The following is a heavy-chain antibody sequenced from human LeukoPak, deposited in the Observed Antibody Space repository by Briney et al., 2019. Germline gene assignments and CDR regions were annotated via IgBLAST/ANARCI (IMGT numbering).Heavy chain of an antibody. CDR2: ISWNSGSI. D-gene: IGHD6-6*01. J-gene: IGHJ4*02. CDR1: GFTFDDYA. V-gene: IGHV3-9*01. Sequence: GRSLRLSCAASGFTFDDYAMHWVRQAPGKGLEWVSGISWNSGSIGYADSVKGRFTISRDNAKNSLYLQMYGLRAEDTALYYCAKVGSSGTKESDYWGQGTLVTVSS. CDR3: AKVGSSGTKESDY.